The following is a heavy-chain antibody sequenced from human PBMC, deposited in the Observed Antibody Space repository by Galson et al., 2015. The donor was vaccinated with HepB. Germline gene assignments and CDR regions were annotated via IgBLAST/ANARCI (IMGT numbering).Heavy chain of an antibody. CDR1: GGTFSSYA. J-gene: IGHJ4*02. D-gene: IGHD5-12*01. Sequence: SVKVSCKVSGGTFSSYAISWVRQAPGQGLEWMGGIIPIFGTANYAQKFQGRVTITADESTSTAYMELSSLRSEDTAVYYCARPGSGYEPFDYWGQGTLVTVSS. CDR3: ARPGSGYEPFDY. V-gene: IGHV1-69*13. CDR2: IIPIFGTA.